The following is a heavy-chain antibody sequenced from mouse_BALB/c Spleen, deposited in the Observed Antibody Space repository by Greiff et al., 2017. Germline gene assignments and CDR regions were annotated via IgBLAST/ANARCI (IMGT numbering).Heavy chain of an antibody. CDR3: TRGEEYGNYDY. Sequence: EVNVVESGGGLVKPGGSLKLSCAASGFTFSSYTMSWVRQTPEKRLEWVATISSGGSYTYYPDSVKGRFTISRDNAKNTLYLQMSSLKSEDTAMYYCTRGEEYGNYDYWGQGTTLTVSS. CDR2: ISSGGSYT. V-gene: IGHV5-6-4*01. CDR1: GFTFSSYT. J-gene: IGHJ2*01. D-gene: IGHD2-10*02.